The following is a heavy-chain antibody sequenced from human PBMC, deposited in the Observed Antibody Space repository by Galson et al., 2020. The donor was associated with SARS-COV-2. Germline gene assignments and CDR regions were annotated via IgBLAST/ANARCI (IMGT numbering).Heavy chain of an antibody. J-gene: IGHJ1*01. V-gene: IGHV2-5*02. CDR3: AHSVNQFVLLWFGEFQH. CDR2: IYWDDDK. D-gene: IGHD3-10*01. CDR1: GFSLSTSGVG. Sequence: ESGPTLVKPTQTLTLTCTFSGFSLSTSGVGVGWIRQPPGKALEWLALIYWDDDKRYSPSLKSRLTITKDTSKNQVVLTMTNMDPVDTATYYCAHSVNQFVLLWFGEFQHWGQGTLVTVSS.